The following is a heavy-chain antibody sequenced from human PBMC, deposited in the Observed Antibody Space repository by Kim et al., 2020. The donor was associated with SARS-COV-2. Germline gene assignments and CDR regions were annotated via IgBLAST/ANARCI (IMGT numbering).Heavy chain of an antibody. Sequence: SETLSLTCIVSGGSISSRTYYWGWVRQPPGKGLEWIGMISYSGSAPYNPSLKGRASISLDTSKNQFSLRLYPVTAADTAVYYCTRSNGVYWGQGTLVTV. CDR1: GGSISSRTYY. V-gene: IGHV4-39*01. J-gene: IGHJ4*02. D-gene: IGHD2-8*01. CDR2: ISYSGSA. CDR3: TRSNGVY.